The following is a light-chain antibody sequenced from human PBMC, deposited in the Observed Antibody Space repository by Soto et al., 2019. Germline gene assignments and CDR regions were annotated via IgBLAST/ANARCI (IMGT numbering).Light chain of an antibody. J-gene: IGKJ4*01. CDR2: DAS. CDR3: QQRSNWPPST. Sequence: EIVMTQSPATLSVSPGERATLSCRASQSVSSNLAWYQQKPGQAPRLLIYDASNRATGIPARFSGSGSGTDFTLTISSLEPEDFAVYYCQQRSNWPPSTFGGGTKVDI. CDR1: QSVSSN. V-gene: IGKV3-11*01.